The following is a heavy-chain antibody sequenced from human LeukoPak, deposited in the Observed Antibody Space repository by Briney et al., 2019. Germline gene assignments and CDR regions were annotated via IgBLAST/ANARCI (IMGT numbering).Heavy chain of an antibody. CDR2: IYYSGST. CDR3: ASNFDSSSWYDY. J-gene: IGHJ4*02. Sequence: SETLSLTCTVSGDSINIYYWSWIRQPPGKGLEWIGSIYYSGSTYYNPSLKSRVTISVDTSKNQFSLKLSSVTAADTAVYYCASNFDSSSWYDYWGQGTLVTVSS. V-gene: IGHV4-59*01. CDR1: GDSINIYY. D-gene: IGHD6-13*01.